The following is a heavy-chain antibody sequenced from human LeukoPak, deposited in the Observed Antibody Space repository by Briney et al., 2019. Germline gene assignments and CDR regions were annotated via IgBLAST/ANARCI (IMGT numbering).Heavy chain of an antibody. J-gene: IGHJ2*01. CDR1: GYSFTSYW. D-gene: IGHD6-13*01. CDR2: IYPGDSDT. Sequence: GESLKISCKGSGYSFTSYWIGWVRQMPGKGLEWMGIIYPGDSDTRYSPSFQGQVTISADKSISTAYLQWSSLKASDTAMYHCARRIAAARGRRVWYFDLWGRGTLVTVPS. V-gene: IGHV5-51*01. CDR3: ARRIAAARGRRVWYFDL.